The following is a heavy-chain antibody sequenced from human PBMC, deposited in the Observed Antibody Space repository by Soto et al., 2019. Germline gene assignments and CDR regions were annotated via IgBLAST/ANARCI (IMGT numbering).Heavy chain of an antibody. CDR2: ISSSSSTI. D-gene: IGHD4-17*01. CDR1: GFTFRSYS. J-gene: IGHJ5*02. CDR3: ARADYGDYLGWFDP. Sequence: ESGGGLVQPGGSLRLSCAASGFTFRSYSMNWVRQAPGKGLEWVSYISSSSSTIYYADSVKGRFTISRDNAKNSLYLQMNSLRDEDTAVYYCARADYGDYLGWFDPWGQGTLVTVSS. V-gene: IGHV3-48*02.